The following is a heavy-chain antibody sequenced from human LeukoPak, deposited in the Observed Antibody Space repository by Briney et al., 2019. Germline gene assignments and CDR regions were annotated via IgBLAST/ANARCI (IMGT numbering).Heavy chain of an antibody. D-gene: IGHD4-11*01. CDR3: AKAGDYSDFDY. V-gene: IGHV3-23*01. CDR2: ISGSGSDGST. CDR1: GFTFTYYA. J-gene: IGHJ4*02. Sequence: PRGSPRLSCAASGFTFTYYAMNWVRQAPGKGLEWVSAISGSGSDGSTYYADSVKGRFTISRDNSKNTLYLQMNSLRAEDTAVYYCAKAGDYSDFDYWGQGTLVSVSS.